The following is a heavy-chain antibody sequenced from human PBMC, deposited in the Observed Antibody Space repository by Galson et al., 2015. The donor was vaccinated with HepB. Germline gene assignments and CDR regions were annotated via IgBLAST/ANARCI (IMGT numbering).Heavy chain of an antibody. CDR2: INFDGTST. V-gene: IGHV3-74*01. J-gene: IGHJ4*02. CDR1: GFTFSNYW. D-gene: IGHD3-16*01. CDR3: TREFAFGCGSYSH. Sequence: RLSCAASGFTFSNYWMHWVRQAPGKGLVWVSYINFDGTSTRYADSVKGRFTISRDNADNTLYLQMNSLRAEDTAVYYCTREFAFGCGSYSHWGQGTLVTVSS.